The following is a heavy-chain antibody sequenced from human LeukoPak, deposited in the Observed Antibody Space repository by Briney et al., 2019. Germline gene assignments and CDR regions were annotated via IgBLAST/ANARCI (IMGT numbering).Heavy chain of an antibody. Sequence: SETLSLTCNVSGGSISSRSYYWGWIRQPPGKGLEWIGSVYYSGITYYNTSLRSRVTILVDTSENQFSLKVSSVTAADTAVYYCAGEDADMAPGFDYWCQGTLITISS. CDR3: AGEDADMAPGFDY. V-gene: IGHV4-39*07. D-gene: IGHD5-24*01. J-gene: IGHJ4*02. CDR2: VYYSGIT. CDR1: GGSISSRSYY.